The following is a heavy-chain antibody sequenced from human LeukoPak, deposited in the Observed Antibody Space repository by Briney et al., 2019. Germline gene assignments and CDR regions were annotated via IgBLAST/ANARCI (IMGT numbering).Heavy chain of an antibody. CDR2: IYYSGST. D-gene: IGHD3-10*01. CDR3: ARAYYGSGSYSVYYYYGMDV. CDR1: GYSISSGYY. V-gene: IGHV4-61*01. Sequence: PSETLSLTCTVSGYSISSGYYWGWIRQPPGKGLEWIGYIYYSGSTNYNPSLKSRVTISVDTSKNQFSLKLSSVTAADTAVYYCARAYYGSGSYSVYYYYGMDVWGQGTTVTVSS. J-gene: IGHJ6*02.